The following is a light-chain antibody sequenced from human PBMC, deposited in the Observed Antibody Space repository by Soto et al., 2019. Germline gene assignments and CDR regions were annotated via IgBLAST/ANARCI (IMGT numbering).Light chain of an antibody. CDR1: SSNIGSNT. Sequence: QSVLTQAPSASGTPGQRVTISCSGSSSNIGSNTANWYQHLPGTAPKVLIYSNNRRPSGVPDRFSGSKSGTSASLAISGLQSEDEADYYCAAWDDSLNGRVFGGGTKLTVL. V-gene: IGLV1-44*01. J-gene: IGLJ3*02. CDR3: AAWDDSLNGRV. CDR2: SNN.